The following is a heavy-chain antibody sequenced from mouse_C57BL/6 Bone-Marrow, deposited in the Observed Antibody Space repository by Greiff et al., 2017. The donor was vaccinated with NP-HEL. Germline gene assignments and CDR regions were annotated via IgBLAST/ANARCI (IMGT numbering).Heavy chain of an antibody. CDR1: GYTFTSYW. CDR3: ANAYYSNWGFAY. Sequence: VQLQQPGAELVKPGASVKVSCKASGYTFTSYWMHWVKQRPGQGLEWIGRIHPSDSDTNYNQKFKGKATLTVDKSSSTAYMQLSSLTSEDSAVYDCANAYYSNWGFAYWGQGTLVTVSA. CDR2: IHPSDSDT. J-gene: IGHJ3*01. V-gene: IGHV1-74*01. D-gene: IGHD2-5*01.